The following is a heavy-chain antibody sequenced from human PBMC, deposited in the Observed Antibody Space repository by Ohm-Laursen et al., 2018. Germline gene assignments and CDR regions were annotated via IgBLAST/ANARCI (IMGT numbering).Heavy chain of an antibody. CDR2: IKQDGSEK. Sequence: SLRLSCTASGFSFSSYSMSWVRQAPGKGLEWVANIKQDGSEKYYVASVRGRFTISRDNAKKSLYLQMNCLRAEDTAIYYCATDGEPWRDWGQGTLVTVSP. J-gene: IGHJ4*02. D-gene: IGHD3-10*01. V-gene: IGHV3-7*01. CDR1: GFSFSSYS. CDR3: ATDGEPWRD.